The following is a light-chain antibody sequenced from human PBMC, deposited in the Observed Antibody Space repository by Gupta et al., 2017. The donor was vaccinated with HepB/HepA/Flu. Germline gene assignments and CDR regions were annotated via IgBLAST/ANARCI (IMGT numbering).Light chain of an antibody. V-gene: IGKV3-20*01. CDR3: QQYGSSMCT. Sequence: EIVLTQSPGTLSLSLGERATLSCRASQSVSSSYLAWYQQKPGQAPRLLNDGASSRTTGIPGRCSGSGSGADFTLTISRLEAEDFAVYYWQQYGSSMCTFGQGTKLEIK. CDR1: QSVSSSY. CDR2: GAS. J-gene: IGKJ2*02.